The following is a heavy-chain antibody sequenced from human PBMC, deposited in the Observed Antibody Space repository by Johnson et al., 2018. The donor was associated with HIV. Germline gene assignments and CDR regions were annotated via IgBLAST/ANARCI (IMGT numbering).Heavy chain of an antibody. V-gene: IGHV3-30-3*01. J-gene: IGHJ3*02. CDR2: ISYDGSSK. Sequence: QVQLVESGGGVVQPGRSLRLACAASAFTFSNYAMHWVRQAPGKGPEWVAVISYDGSSKYYAESLKGRISSSRDNSMKTLYLQMTSLRAEDTAVYHCAREGAWEVRPGAFDIWGQGTTVTVSS. D-gene: IGHD1-26*01. CDR1: AFTFSNYA. CDR3: AREGAWEVRPGAFDI.